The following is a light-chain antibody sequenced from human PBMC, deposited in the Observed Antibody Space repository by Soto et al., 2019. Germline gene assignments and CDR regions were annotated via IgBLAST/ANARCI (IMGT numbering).Light chain of an antibody. J-gene: IGKJ1*01. CDR2: DAS. CDR3: QQYNGYSTWT. V-gene: IGKV1-5*01. CDR1: QSIRIW. Sequence: DLTVPKSAATLGAYEKDRVTISCRGSQSIRIWLAWYQPKPGKAPKVLIWDASSLQRGVPSRFSGSGSGTDFTLTISILQADDVATYYCQQYNGYSTWTFGQGTKVDIK.